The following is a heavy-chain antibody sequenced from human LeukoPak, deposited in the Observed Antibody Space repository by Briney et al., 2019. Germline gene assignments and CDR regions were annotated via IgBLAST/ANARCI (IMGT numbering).Heavy chain of an antibody. CDR3: ARGHVVVPAAPDY. CDR1: GFTFSSYA. CDR2: ISYDGSNK. J-gene: IGHJ4*02. V-gene: IGHV3-30-3*01. Sequence: PGGSLRLSCAASGFTFSSYAMHWVRQAPGKGLEWVAVISYDGSNKYYADSVKGRFTISRDNSKNTLYLQMNSLRAEDTAVYYCARGHVVVPAAPDYWGQGTLVTVSP. D-gene: IGHD2-2*01.